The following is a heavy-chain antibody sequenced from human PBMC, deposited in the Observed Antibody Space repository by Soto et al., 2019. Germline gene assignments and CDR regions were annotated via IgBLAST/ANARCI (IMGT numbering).Heavy chain of an antibody. CDR2: IYYSGST. D-gene: IGHD4-17*01. Sequence: SEILSLTCTVSGGSVSSGSYYWSWIRQPPGKGLEWIGYIYYSGSTNYNPSLKSRVTISVDTSKNQFSLKLSSVTAADTAVYYCARVTTLYYFDYWGQGTLVTVSS. V-gene: IGHV4-61*01. J-gene: IGHJ4*02. CDR3: ARVTTLYYFDY. CDR1: GGSVSSGSYY.